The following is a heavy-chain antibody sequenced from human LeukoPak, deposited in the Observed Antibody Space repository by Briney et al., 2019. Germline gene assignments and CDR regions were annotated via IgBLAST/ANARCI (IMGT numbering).Heavy chain of an antibody. V-gene: IGHV1-18*01. D-gene: IGHD1-26*01. CDR2: ISAYNGNT. CDR3: ARDFLSGSYYRGAFDI. CDR1: GYTFTSYG. Sequence: ASVKVSCKASGYTFTSYGISWVRQAPGQGLEWMGWISAYNGNTNYAQKLQGRVTMTTDTSTSTAYMELRSLRPDDTAVYYCARDFLSGSYYRGAFDIWGQGTMVTVSS. J-gene: IGHJ3*02.